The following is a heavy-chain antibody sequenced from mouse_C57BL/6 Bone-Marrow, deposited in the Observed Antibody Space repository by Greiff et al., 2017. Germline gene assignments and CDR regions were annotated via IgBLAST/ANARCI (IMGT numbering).Heavy chain of an antibody. CDR1: GYTFTSYG. V-gene: IGHV1-81*01. Sequence: VKLQESGAELARPGASVKLSCKASGYTFTSYGISWVKQRTGQGLEWIGEIYPRSGNTYYNEKFKGKATLTADKSSSTAYMELRSLTSEDSAVYFCARAGLRRRPGFAYWGQGTRVTVSA. J-gene: IGHJ3*01. CDR2: IYPRSGNT. D-gene: IGHD2-2*01. CDR3: ARAGLRRRPGFAY.